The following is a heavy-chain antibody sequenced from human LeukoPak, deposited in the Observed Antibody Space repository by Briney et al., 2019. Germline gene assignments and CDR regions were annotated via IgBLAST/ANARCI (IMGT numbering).Heavy chain of an antibody. J-gene: IGHJ4*02. CDR3: ARSRGSGPFIDYYFDY. CDR1: GGTFSSYA. V-gene: IGHV1-69*13. Sequence: ASVKVSCKASGGTFSSYAISWVRQAPGQGLEWMGGIIPIFGTANYAQKFQGRVTITADESTSTAYMELSSLRSEDTAVYYCARSRGSGPFIDYYFDYWGQGTLVTVSS. D-gene: IGHD3-10*01. CDR2: IIPIFGTA.